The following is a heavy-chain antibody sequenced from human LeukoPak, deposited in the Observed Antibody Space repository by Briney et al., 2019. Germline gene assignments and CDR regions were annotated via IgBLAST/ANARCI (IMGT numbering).Heavy chain of an antibody. D-gene: IGHD7-27*01. V-gene: IGHV3-11*01. Sequence: GGSLRLSCAASGFVFSDYYMSWIRQTPGRGLEWISYISGSGGDIYYVGSVKGRFTISRDNSKNSLYLQMNSLRAEDTALCYCARAWGSADYWGQGTLVTVSS. CDR1: GFVFSDYY. J-gene: IGHJ4*02. CDR3: ARAWGSADY. CDR2: ISGSGGDI.